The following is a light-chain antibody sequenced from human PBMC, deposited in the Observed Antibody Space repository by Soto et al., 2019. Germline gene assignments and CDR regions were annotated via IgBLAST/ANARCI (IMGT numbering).Light chain of an antibody. Sequence: DIQMTQSPSSVSASVGDRVTITCRASQGLGVWLGWYQQKPGKAPKLLIYEASNLEIGVPSRFSGSGSGTDFTFTITSLQPEDFATYYCQQYDDDVPTFGGGTKVEI. CDR2: EAS. CDR1: QGLGVW. V-gene: IGKV1-33*01. J-gene: IGKJ4*01. CDR3: QQYDDDVPT.